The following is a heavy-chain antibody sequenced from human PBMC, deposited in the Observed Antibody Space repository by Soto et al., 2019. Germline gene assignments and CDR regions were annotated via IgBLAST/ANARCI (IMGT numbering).Heavy chain of an antibody. CDR1: GYTFTSYG. J-gene: IGHJ4*02. Sequence: QVQLVQSGAEVKKPGASVKVSCKASGYTFTSYGISWVRQAPGQGLEWLGWISAYNGNTNYAPNLQGRVTVSAATSTTTAYMELRSLRTDETAVYYCARYRGIVIVGGTVPDYWGQGTLVTVSS. CDR3: ARYRGIVIVGGTVPDY. V-gene: IGHV1-18*01. D-gene: IGHD1-26*01. CDR2: ISAYNGNT.